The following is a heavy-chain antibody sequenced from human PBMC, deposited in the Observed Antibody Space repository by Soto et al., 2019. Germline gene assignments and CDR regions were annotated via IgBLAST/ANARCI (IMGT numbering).Heavy chain of an antibody. CDR1: GFTFSSYA. CDR3: AKAPYYYGSGSYPIAFDY. V-gene: IGHV3-23*01. Sequence: GGSLRLSCAASGFTFSSYAMSWVRQAPGKGLEWVSAISGSGGSTYYADSVKGRFTISRDNSKNTLYLQMNSLRAEDTAVYYCAKAPYYYGSGSYPIAFDYWGQGTLVTVSS. D-gene: IGHD3-10*01. J-gene: IGHJ4*02. CDR2: ISGSGGST.